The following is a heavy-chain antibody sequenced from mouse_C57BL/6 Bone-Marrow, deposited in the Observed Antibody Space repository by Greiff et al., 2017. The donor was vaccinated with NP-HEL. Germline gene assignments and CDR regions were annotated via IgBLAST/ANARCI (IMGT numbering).Heavy chain of an antibody. D-gene: IGHD3-2*02. J-gene: IGHJ2*01. CDR2: INPSSGYT. Sequence: QVQLQQSGAELAKPGASVKLSCKASGYTFTSYWMHWVKQRPGQGLEWIGYINPSSGYTKYNQKFKDKATLTADKSSSTAYMQPSSLTYEDSAVYFWARRSQTAQASFDYWGQGTTLPVSS. V-gene: IGHV1-7*01. CDR3: ARRSQTAQASFDY. CDR1: GYTFTSYW.